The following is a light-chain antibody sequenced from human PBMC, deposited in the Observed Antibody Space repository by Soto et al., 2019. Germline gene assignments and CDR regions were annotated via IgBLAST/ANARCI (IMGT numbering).Light chain of an antibody. J-gene: IGKJ3*01. CDR1: QSISSY. CDR3: QQSYSTPGFT. V-gene: IGKV1-39*01. CDR2: AAS. Sequence: DIQMTQSPSSLSASVGDRVTITCRASQSISSYLNWYQQKPGKAPKLLIYAASSLQSGVPSRFSGSGSGTDFTLTISSLQPEDFENYYCQQSYSTPGFTFGPGTKVDIK.